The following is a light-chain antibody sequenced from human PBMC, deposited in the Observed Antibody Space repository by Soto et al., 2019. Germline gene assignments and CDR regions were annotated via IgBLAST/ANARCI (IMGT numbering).Light chain of an antibody. CDR2: DAS. CDR1: QSVSSY. CDR3: QQRSNWPPT. J-gene: IGKJ4*01. Sequence: EIGLTQSPATLSLSPGERATLSCRASQSVSSYLAWYQQKPGQAPRLLIYDASNRATGIPARFSGSGSGTDFALTISSLEPEDFGVYYCQQRSNWPPTFGGGTKVETK. V-gene: IGKV3-11*01.